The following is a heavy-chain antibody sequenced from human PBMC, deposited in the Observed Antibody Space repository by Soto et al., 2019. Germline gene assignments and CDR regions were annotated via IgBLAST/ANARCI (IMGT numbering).Heavy chain of an antibody. CDR2: INPSGGST. D-gene: IGHD3-10*01. CDR1: GYTFTSYY. V-gene: IGHV1-46*01. CDR3: ASYYYGSGSYYYYYGMDV. J-gene: IGHJ6*02. Sequence: GASVKVSGKASGYTFTSYYMHCVRQAPGQGLEWMGIINPSGGSTSYAQKFQGRVTMTRDTSTSTVYMELSSLRSEDTAVYYCASYYYGSGSYYYYYGMDVWGQGTTVTVSS.